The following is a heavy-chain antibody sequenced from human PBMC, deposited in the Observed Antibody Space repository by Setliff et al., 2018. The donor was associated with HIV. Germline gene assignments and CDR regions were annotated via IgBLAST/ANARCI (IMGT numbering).Heavy chain of an antibody. CDR2: MNPNSGNT. Sequence: ASVKVSCKASGYTFTSYDINWVRQATGQGLEWMAWMNPNSGNTGYTQKFQGRVTITRNTSITTAYMELSSLRSEDTAVYYCARDADYDFWSGYPHYFDYWGQGTLVTVSS. CDR3: ARDADYDFWSGYPHYFDY. D-gene: IGHD3-3*01. J-gene: IGHJ4*02. V-gene: IGHV1-8*03. CDR1: GYTFTSYD.